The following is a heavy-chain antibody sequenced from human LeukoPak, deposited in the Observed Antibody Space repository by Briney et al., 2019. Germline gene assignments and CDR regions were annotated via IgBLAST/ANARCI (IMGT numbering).Heavy chain of an antibody. CDR3: ARVAVAGTYYMDV. V-gene: IGHV3-48*04. CDR2: ITGHGDTT. Sequence: GGSLRLSCAASGFSFSSFGMNWVRQAPGKGLEWVSGITGHGDTTYYADSVKGRFTISRDNAKNSLYLQMNSLRAEDTAVYYCARVAVAGTYYMDVWGKGTTVTISS. J-gene: IGHJ6*03. CDR1: GFSFSSFG. D-gene: IGHD6-19*01.